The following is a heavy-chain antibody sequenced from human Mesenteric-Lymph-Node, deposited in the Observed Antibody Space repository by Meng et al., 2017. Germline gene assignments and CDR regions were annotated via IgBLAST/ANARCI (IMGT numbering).Heavy chain of an antibody. CDR1: GGTFSSYA. Sequence: QVQSGPSGAEVKKPGSSVKFPCKASGGTFSSYAISWVRQAPGQGLEWMGGIIPIFGTANYAQKFQGRVTITADKSTSTAYMELSSLRSEDTAVYYCAREGTMVTGNWFDPWGQGTLVTVSS. CDR3: AREGTMVTGNWFDP. J-gene: IGHJ5*02. V-gene: IGHV1-69*06. D-gene: IGHD3-10*01. CDR2: IIPIFGTA.